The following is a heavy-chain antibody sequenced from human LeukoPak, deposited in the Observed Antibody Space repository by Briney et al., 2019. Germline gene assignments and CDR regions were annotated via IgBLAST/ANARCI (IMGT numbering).Heavy chain of an antibody. Sequence: PGGSLRLSCAASGFTFSNYWMHWVRQAPGKGLVWVSRIKGGGSHTIYADSVKGRFTISRDNAKNTLYLQMKSLRAEDTAVYYCASQQNYYDPFDYWGQGTLVTVSS. D-gene: IGHD3-22*01. J-gene: IGHJ4*02. CDR3: ASQQNYYDPFDY. CDR1: GFTFSNYW. V-gene: IGHV3-74*01. CDR2: IKGGGSHT.